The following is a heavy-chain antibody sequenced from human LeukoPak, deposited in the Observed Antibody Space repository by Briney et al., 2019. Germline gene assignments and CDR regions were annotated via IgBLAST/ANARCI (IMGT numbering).Heavy chain of an antibody. CDR1: GGNFSSYS. V-gene: IGHV1-69*13. D-gene: IGHD4-17*01. J-gene: IGHJ4*02. CDR3: AREDNLDYGVPYFDC. CDR2: IISIFGTA. Sequence: SVKVSCKACGGNFSSYSISWVGQPPGQGREWMGGIISIFGTANYAHKFQGRVTITADESKSTAYMELSSLRSEDTAVYYCAREDNLDYGVPYFDCWGQGTPVTVSS.